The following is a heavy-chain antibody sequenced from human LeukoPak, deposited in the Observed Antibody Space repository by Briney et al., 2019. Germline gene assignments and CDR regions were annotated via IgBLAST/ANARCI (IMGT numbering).Heavy chain of an antibody. D-gene: IGHD1-1*01. J-gene: IGHJ5*02. CDR3: ARVRYERFDP. Sequence: PSETLSLTCTVSGGSMSRYYWSWIRQPAGKGLEWIGRIYTSGSTNYNPSLKSRVTMSVDTSKNQFSLSLRSVTAADPAVYYCARVRYERFDPWGQGTLVTVSS. V-gene: IGHV4-4*07. CDR1: GGSMSRYY. CDR2: IYTSGST.